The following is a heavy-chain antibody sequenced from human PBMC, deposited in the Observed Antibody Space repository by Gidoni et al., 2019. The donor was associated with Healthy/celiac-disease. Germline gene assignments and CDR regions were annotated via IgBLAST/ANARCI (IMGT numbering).Heavy chain of an antibody. J-gene: IGHJ3*02. CDR2: IYYSGST. CDR3: AREMSGGDYDRSDAFDI. V-gene: IGHV4-61*01. Sequence: QVQLQESGPGLVKPSETLSLTCTVSGGSVSSGSYYWSWIRQPPGKGLEGIGYIYYSGSTNYNPSLKSRVTISVDTSKNQFSLKLSSVTAADTAVYYCAREMSGGDYDRSDAFDIWGQGTMVTVSS. D-gene: IGHD4-17*01. CDR1: GGSVSSGSYY.